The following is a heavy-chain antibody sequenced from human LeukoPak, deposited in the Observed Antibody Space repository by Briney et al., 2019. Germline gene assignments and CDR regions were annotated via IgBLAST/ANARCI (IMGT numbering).Heavy chain of an antibody. CDR1: GFTFSSYA. Sequence: GGSLRLSCAASGFTFSSYAMSWVRQAPGKGLEWVSAISKSGDHTYYAASAKGRFTIYRDNSKNTQYLQMNSLRAEDTAVYYCATSWGPDTSAFRWGRDGMDVWGQGTTVIVS. D-gene: IGHD3-16*01. V-gene: IGHV3-23*01. CDR2: ISKSGDHT. CDR3: ATSWGPDTSAFRWGRDGMDV. J-gene: IGHJ6*02.